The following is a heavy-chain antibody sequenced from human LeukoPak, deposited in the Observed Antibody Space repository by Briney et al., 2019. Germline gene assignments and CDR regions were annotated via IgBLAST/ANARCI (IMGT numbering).Heavy chain of an antibody. J-gene: IGHJ4*02. CDR1: GFSLSTSGGG. V-gene: IGHV2-5*02. CDR2: IYWDDDK. D-gene: IGHD3-10*01. Sequence: SGPTLVNPTQTLTLTCTFSGFSLSTSGGGVGWIRQPPGKALERPALIYWDDDKRYSPSVKSRLTITKATSKNQVVLTMTHMDPVDTATYYWAHSVTMVRGASYYFDYWGQGTLVTVSS. CDR3: AHSVTMVRGASYYFDY.